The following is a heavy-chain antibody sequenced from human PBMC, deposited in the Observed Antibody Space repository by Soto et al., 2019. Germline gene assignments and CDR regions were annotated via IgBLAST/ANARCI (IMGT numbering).Heavy chain of an antibody. D-gene: IGHD2-2*01. CDR1: GYTLISYG. J-gene: IGHJ1*01. Sequence: QVQLVQSGAEVKKPGDSVKVSCKASGYTLISYGISWVRQAPGQGPEWMGWISAYNGNTNYAEKFQGRVTMITDTSTSTAYMELRSLRSDDTAVYYCARDKWISSPTPAAFQHWVQGTLVTVSP. CDR2: ISAYNGNT. V-gene: IGHV1-18*01. CDR3: ARDKWISSPTPAAFQH.